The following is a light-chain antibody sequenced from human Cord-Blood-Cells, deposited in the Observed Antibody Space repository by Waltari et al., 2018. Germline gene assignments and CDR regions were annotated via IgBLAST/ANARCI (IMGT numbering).Light chain of an antibody. V-gene: IGKV4-1*01. CDR1: PSVLYSSNNKNY. J-gene: IGKJ4*01. CDR2: WAS. Sequence: DIVMTQSPDSLAVSLAARATIHCTSSPSVLYSSNNKNYLAWYQQKPGQPPKLLIYWASTRESGVPDRFSGSGSGTDFTLTISSLQAEDVAVYYCQQYYSTLTFGGGTKVEIK. CDR3: QQYYSTLT.